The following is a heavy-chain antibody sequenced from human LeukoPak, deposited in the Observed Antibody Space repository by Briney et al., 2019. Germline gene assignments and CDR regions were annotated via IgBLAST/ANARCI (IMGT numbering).Heavy chain of an antibody. Sequence: GGSLRLSCAASGFTFSSYSMNWVRQAPGKGLVWVSRINPDASTTNYADSVRGRFTISRDNAKNTLYLQMNSLRAEDTALYYCTRGGLEPIDSWGQGTLVTVSS. CDR1: GFTFSSYS. V-gene: IGHV3-74*01. CDR2: INPDASTT. D-gene: IGHD1-1*01. J-gene: IGHJ4*02. CDR3: TRGGLEPIDS.